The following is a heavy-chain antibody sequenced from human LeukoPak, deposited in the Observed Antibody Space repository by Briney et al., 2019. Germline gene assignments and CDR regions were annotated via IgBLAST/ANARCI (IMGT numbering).Heavy chain of an antibody. J-gene: IGHJ4*02. CDR1: GFTFSSYA. D-gene: IGHD2-2*01. CDR2: ISYDGSNK. Sequence: GRSLRLSCAASGFTFSSYAMHWVRQAPGKGLEWVAVISYDGSNKYYADSVKGRFTISRDNSKNTLYLQMNSLRAEDTAVYYCARDSSASWSFDYWGQGTLVTVSS. CDR3: ARDSSASWSFDY. V-gene: IGHV3-30-3*01.